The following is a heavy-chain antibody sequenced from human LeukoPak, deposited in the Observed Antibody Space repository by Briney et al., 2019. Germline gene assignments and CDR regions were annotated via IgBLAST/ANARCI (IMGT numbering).Heavy chain of an antibody. CDR2: IYYSGST. J-gene: IGHJ4*02. V-gene: IGHV4-39*01. CDR1: GGSISSSSYY. D-gene: IGHD3-10*01. Sequence: SETLSLTCTVSGGSISSSSYYWGWIRQPPGKGLEWIGSIYYSGSTYYNPSLKSRVTISVDTSKNQFSLRLSSVTAADTAVYYCATEDYYGSGSALFDYWGREPWSPSPQ. CDR3: ATEDYYGSGSALFDY.